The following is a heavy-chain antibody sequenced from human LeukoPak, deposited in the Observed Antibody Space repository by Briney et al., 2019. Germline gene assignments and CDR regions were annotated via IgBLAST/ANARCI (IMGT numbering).Heavy chain of an antibody. Sequence: SQTLSLTCAISGDSVSSNSAAWNWIRQSPSRGLEWLGRTYYRSKWYNDYAVSVKSRITINPDTSKNQFSLQLNSVTPEDTAVYYCARSLWDCSGGSCTAFDIWGQGTMVTVSS. D-gene: IGHD2-15*01. J-gene: IGHJ3*02. CDR1: GDSVSSNSAA. CDR3: ARSLWDCSGGSCTAFDI. V-gene: IGHV6-1*01. CDR2: TYYRSKWYN.